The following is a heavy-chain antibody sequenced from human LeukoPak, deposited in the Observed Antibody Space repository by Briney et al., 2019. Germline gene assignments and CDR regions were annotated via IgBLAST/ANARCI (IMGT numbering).Heavy chain of an antibody. CDR3: ARGAIAVAAPFDY. D-gene: IGHD6-19*01. CDR2: IYYSGST. Sequence: SETLSLTCTVSGGSISSYYWSWIRQPPGKGLEWIGYIYYSGSTNYNPSLKSQVTISVDTSKNQFSLKLSSVTAADTAVYYCARGAIAVAAPFDYWGQGTLVTVSS. V-gene: IGHV4-59*01. J-gene: IGHJ4*02. CDR1: GGSISSYY.